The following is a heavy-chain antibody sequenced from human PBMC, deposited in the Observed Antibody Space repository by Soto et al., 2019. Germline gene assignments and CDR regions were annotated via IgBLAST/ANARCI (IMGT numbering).Heavy chain of an antibody. Sequence: GGSLILSCAASGFTVSSKYMSWVRQAPGKGLEWVSVIQTGGTTYYADSVKGRFTISRDNSKDTLYLQVNSLRAEDTAIYYCAKGAGTREYNWFDSWGQGTLVTVSS. D-gene: IGHD6-6*01. CDR3: AKGAGTREYNWFDS. J-gene: IGHJ5*01. V-gene: IGHV3-66*01. CDR2: IQTGGTT. CDR1: GFTVSSKY.